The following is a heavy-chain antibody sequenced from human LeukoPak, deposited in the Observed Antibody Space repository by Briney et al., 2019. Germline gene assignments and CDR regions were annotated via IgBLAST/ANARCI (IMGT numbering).Heavy chain of an antibody. V-gene: IGHV3-23*01. CDR2: ISGSGGYT. D-gene: IGHD1-26*01. CDR3: AKHGGATPYYYYMDV. CDR1: GFTFSSYA. J-gene: IGHJ6*03. Sequence: GGSLRLSCAASGFTFSSYAMTWVRQAPGKGLGWVSAISGSGGYTFYADSVRGRFTISRDNSKNTLYLQMNGLRADGTAVYYCAKHGGATPYYYYMDVWGKGTTVTVSS.